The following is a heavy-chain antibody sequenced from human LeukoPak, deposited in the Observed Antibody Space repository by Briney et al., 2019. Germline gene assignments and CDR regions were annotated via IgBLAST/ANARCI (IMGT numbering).Heavy chain of an antibody. D-gene: IGHD3-22*01. CDR1: GGTFSSYA. CDR2: IIPILGIA. Sequence: SVKVSCKASGGTFSSYAISWVRQAPGQGLEWMGRIIPILGIANYAQKFQGRVTITADKSTSTAYMELSSLRSEDTAVYYCALYDSSGYPTFDYWGQGTLVTVSS. V-gene: IGHV1-69*04. J-gene: IGHJ4*02. CDR3: ALYDSSGYPTFDY.